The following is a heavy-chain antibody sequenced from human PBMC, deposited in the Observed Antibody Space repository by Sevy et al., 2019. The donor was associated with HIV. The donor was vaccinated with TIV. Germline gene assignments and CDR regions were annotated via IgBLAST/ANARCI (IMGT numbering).Heavy chain of an antibody. D-gene: IGHD4-17*01. J-gene: IGHJ6*02. CDR3: ARDPVTTAGYYYYGMDV. Sequence: GGSLRLSCAASGFTFSSYAMHWVRQAPGKGLEWVAVISYDGSNKYYADSVKGRFTISRDNSKNTLYLQMNSLRAEDTAMYYCARDPVTTAGYYYYGMDVWGQGTTVTVSS. V-gene: IGHV3-30-3*01. CDR1: GFTFSSYA. CDR2: ISYDGSNK.